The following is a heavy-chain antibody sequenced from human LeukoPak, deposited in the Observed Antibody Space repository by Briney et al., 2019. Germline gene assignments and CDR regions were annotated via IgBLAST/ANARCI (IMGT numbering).Heavy chain of an antibody. J-gene: IGHJ4*02. CDR2: INPNSGGT. Sequence: GASVKVSCKASGYTFTAYYMHWVRQAPGQGLKWMGWINPNSGGTNSSQKFQDRVTLTRDTSISTAYMELGSLRSDDTAIYYCARAYGSGSSYHPDYWGQGTLVTVSS. V-gene: IGHV1-2*02. D-gene: IGHD3-10*01. CDR1: GYTFTAYY. CDR3: ARAYGSGSSYHPDY.